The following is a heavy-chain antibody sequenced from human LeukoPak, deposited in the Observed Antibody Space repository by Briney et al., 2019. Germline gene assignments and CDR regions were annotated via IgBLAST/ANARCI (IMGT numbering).Heavy chain of an antibody. D-gene: IGHD6-13*01. V-gene: IGHV1-46*01. CDR1: GYTFTNYY. Sequence: ASVKVSCMASGYTFTNYYMHWVRQPPGQGLEWMGVIDPNGGGASYPQKVQGRVTMTRDTSTSTVYMELSSLRSEDTAVYYCAAWGSSSSPLPGMDVWGQGTTVTVSS. CDR2: IDPNGGGA. CDR3: AAWGSSSSPLPGMDV. J-gene: IGHJ6*02.